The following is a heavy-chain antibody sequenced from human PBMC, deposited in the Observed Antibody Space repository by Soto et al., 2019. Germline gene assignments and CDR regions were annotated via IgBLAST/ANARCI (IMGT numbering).Heavy chain of an antibody. V-gene: IGHV3-30*18. D-gene: IGHD2-2*01. J-gene: IGHJ6*03. CDR2: ISYDGSNK. CDR3: AKAVYCSSTSCYGSYMDV. Sequence: GGSLRLSCAASGFTFSSYGMHWVRQAPGKGLEWVAVISYDGSNKYYADSVKGRFTISRDNSKNTLYLQMNSLRAEDTAVYYCAKAVYCSSTSCYGSYMDVWGKGTTVTVSS. CDR1: GFTFSSYG.